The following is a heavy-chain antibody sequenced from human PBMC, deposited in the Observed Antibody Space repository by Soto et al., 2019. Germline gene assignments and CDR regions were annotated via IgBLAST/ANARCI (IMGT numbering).Heavy chain of an antibody. D-gene: IGHD2-15*01. Sequence: ASVKVSCKASGYTFTSYAMHWVRQAPGQRLEWMGWINAGNGNTKYSQKFQGRVTITRDTSASTAYMELSSLRSEDTAVYYCARGSAYCSGGSCYSVLLPEYFQHWGQGTLVTVSS. CDR1: GYTFTSYA. J-gene: IGHJ1*01. CDR3: ARGSAYCSGGSCYSVLLPEYFQH. CDR2: INAGNGNT. V-gene: IGHV1-3*01.